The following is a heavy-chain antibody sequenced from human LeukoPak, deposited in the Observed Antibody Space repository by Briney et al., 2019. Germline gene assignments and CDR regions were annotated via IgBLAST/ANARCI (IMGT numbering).Heavy chain of an antibody. CDR1: EFTFSSYS. D-gene: IGHD3-22*01. J-gene: IGHJ4*02. V-gene: IGHV3-48*01. CDR2: ITNSVNSK. CDR3: ARTRRSGYLPFDY. Sequence: GGSLRLSCAASEFTFSSYSMNWVRQAPGKGLKWVSYITNSVNSKSYAATLKGRFTISRDNTNNSMYLQMNGLRAEDTAVYYCARTRRSGYLPFDYWGQGILVTVSS.